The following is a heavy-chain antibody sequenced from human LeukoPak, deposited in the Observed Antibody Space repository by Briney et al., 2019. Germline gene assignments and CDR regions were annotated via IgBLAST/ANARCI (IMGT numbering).Heavy chain of an antibody. V-gene: IGHV3-7*03. J-gene: IGHJ4*02. CDR1: GLTFSSYW. CDR3: AGGAGWLIDY. CDR2: IKKDGSEE. D-gene: IGHD6-19*01. Sequence: SGGSLRLSCAASGLTFSSYWMNWVRQAPGKGLEWVAIIKKDGSEEHYVDSVKGRFTISRDNAKNSVYLQMNSLRAEDTAMYYCAGGAGWLIDYWGQGVLVTVSS.